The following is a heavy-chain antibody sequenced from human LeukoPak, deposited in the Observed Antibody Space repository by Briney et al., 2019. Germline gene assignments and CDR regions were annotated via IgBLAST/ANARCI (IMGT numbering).Heavy chain of an antibody. J-gene: IGHJ4*02. CDR3: AKDNRRHYTSGPNPDSLH. Sequence: GGSLRLSCAASGFTFDDYDMHWVRQAPGKGLEWVSGISWNSGSIDYADSVKGRFTISRDNAKNSLYLQMNSLRVEDTAFYYCAKDNRRHYTSGPNPDSLHWGQGALVTVSS. D-gene: IGHD6-19*01. V-gene: IGHV3-9*01. CDR2: ISWNSGSI. CDR1: GFTFDDYD.